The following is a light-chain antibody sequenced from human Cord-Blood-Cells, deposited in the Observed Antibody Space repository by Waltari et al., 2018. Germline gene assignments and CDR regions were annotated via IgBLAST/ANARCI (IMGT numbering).Light chain of an antibody. CDR3: QQNYSTPLT. CDR2: AAS. J-gene: IGKJ4*01. V-gene: IGKV1-39*01. Sequence: DIQMTQSPSSLSASVGDRVTITCRASQSISSYLNWYQQKPGKAPKLLIYAASSLQSGVPSRFSCSGAGTEFTLTISSVQPEDFATYYCQQNYSTPLTFGGGTKVEIK. CDR1: QSISSY.